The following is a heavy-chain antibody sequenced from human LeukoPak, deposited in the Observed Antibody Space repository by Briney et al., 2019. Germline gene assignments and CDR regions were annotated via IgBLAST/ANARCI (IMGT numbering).Heavy chain of an antibody. CDR3: TTGITMVRGVIHLIDY. Sequence: GGSLRLSCAASGFTFSNAWMSWVRQAPGKGLEWVGRIKSKTDGGTTDYAAPVKGRFTISRDDSKNTLYLQMNSLKAEDTAVYYCTTGITMVRGVIHLIDYWGQGTLVTVSS. CDR1: GFTFSNAW. CDR2: IKSKTDGGTT. V-gene: IGHV3-15*01. D-gene: IGHD3-10*01. J-gene: IGHJ4*02.